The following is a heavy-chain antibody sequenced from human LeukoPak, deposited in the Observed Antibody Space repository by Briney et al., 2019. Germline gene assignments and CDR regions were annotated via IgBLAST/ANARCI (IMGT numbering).Heavy chain of an antibody. CDR1: GGSISSGSYY. J-gene: IGHJ4*02. V-gene: IGHV4-61*02. Sequence: SETLSLTCTVSGGSISSGSYYWRWIRQPAGTGLEWSGRIYTSGSTNYNPSLKSRVTISVDTSKNQFSLKLSSVTAADTAVYYCARADGGWYYFDYWGQGTLVTVSS. D-gene: IGHD6-19*01. CDR2: IYTSGST. CDR3: ARADGGWYYFDY.